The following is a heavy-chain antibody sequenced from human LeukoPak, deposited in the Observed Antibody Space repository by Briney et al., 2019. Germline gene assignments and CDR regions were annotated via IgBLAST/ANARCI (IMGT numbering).Heavy chain of an antibody. CDR1: GFTFSGYW. CDR3: ARVLGAAGFSFDS. CDR2: IKQDGSGK. J-gene: IGHJ4*02. V-gene: IGHV3-7*05. D-gene: IGHD6-13*01. Sequence: GGSLRLSCAASGFTFSGYWMSWVRQAPGKGLEGVANIKQDGSGKYYVDSVKGRFTISRDNAKNSLYLQMNSLRAEDTAVYYCARVLGAAGFSFDSWGQGTLVTVSS.